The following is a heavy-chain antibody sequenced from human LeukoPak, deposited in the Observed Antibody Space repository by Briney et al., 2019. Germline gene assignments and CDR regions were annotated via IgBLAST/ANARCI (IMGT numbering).Heavy chain of an antibody. CDR1: GFPFSSYG. V-gene: IGHV3-33*01. CDR2: IWYDGSNK. J-gene: IGHJ4*02. D-gene: IGHD3-9*01. Sequence: GSLSLSCAASGFPFSSYGMHWVRQAPGKGLEWVAVIWYDGSNKYYADSVKGRFTISRDNSKNTLYLQMNSLRAEDTAVYYCARVPVYDILTGPYFDYWGQGTLVTVSS. CDR3: ARVPVYDILTGPYFDY.